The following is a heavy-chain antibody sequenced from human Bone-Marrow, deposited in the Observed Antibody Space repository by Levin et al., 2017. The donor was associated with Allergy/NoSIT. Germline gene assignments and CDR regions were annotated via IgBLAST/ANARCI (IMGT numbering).Heavy chain of an antibody. CDR3: ARDARVVGATALDY. V-gene: IGHV4-61*01. J-gene: IGHJ4*02. D-gene: IGHD1-26*01. CDR2: IHFTGTT. Sequence: SETLSLTCTVSGGSVSAVPGGSVSTGHYYWSWLRQTPGKELEWIGHIHFTGTTNYNPSFKSRVSMSVDTSKNQISLKLTSVTAADTAVYYCARDARVVGATALDYWGQGTLVTVSS. CDR1: GGSVSAVPGGSVSTGHYY.